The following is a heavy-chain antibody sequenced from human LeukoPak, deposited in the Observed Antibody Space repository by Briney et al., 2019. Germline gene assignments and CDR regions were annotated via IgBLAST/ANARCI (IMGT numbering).Heavy chain of an antibody. CDR1: GFTFSSYA. V-gene: IGHV3-30*02. CDR3: AKAGCTSCYTAKVPLDY. Sequence: GGSLRLSCAASGFTFSSYAMHWVRQAPGKGLEWVAFIRYDGSNKYYADSVKGRFTISRDNSKNTLYLQMNSLRAEDTAVYYCAKAGCTSCYTAKVPLDYWGQGTLVTVSS. D-gene: IGHD2-2*02. CDR2: IRYDGSNK. J-gene: IGHJ4*02.